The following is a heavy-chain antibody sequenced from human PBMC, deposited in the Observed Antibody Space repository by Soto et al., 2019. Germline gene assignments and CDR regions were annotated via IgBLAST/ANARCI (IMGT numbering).Heavy chain of an antibody. CDR1: GFTFSSYW. J-gene: IGHJ4*02. Sequence: GGSLRLSCAASGFTFSSYWMHWVRQAPGKGLVWVSRINSDGSSTSYADSVKGRFTISRDNAKNTLYLQMNSLRAEDTAVYYYARVGYDSSGYYPDFDYWGQGTLVTVSS. D-gene: IGHD3-22*01. CDR2: INSDGSST. CDR3: ARVGYDSSGYYPDFDY. V-gene: IGHV3-74*01.